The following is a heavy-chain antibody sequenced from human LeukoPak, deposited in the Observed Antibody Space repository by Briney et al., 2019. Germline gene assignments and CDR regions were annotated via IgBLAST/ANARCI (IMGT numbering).Heavy chain of an antibody. CDR3: PKGCASTSCYTSEY. V-gene: IGHV3-23*01. D-gene: IGHD2-2*02. J-gene: IGHJ4*02. CDR2: ISGSGDST. Sequence: GGSLRLSCAASGVTFSSYAMSWVRQAPGRGLEWVSTISGSGDSTCYADSVKGRFTISRDNSKNTLYLQMNSLRPEDTAVYYCPKGCASTSCYTSEYWGQETLVTVSS. CDR1: GVTFSSYA.